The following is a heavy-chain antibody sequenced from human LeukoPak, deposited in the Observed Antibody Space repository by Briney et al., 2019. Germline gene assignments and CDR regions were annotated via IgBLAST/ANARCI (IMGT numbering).Heavy chain of an antibody. J-gene: IGHJ1*01. CDR3: ARERVLWGSYREYFQH. V-gene: IGHV3-7*01. CDR1: GFTFSSYW. D-gene: IGHD3-16*02. Sequence: GGSLRVSCAASGFTFSSYWMSWVRQAPGKGLEWVANIKQDGSEKYYVDSVKGRFTIPRDNAKNSLYLQMNSLRAEDTAVYYCARERVLWGSYREYFQHWGQGTLVTVSS. CDR2: IKQDGSEK.